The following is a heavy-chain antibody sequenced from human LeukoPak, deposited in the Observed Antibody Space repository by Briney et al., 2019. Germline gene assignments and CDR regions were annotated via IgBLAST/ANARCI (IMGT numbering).Heavy chain of an antibody. CDR1: GGSINSGNYY. J-gene: IGHJ6*02. Sequence: SQTLSLTCTVSGGSINSGNYYWSWIRQPAGKGLEWIGLIYTSGSTNYNPSLKSRVTMSVDTSKNQFSLKLSSVTAADTAVYYCARGPGVRAHDSWEYYYYGMDVWGQGTTVAVSS. CDR2: IYTSGST. CDR3: ARGPGVRAHDSWEYYYYGMDV. D-gene: IGHD3-22*01. V-gene: IGHV4-61*02.